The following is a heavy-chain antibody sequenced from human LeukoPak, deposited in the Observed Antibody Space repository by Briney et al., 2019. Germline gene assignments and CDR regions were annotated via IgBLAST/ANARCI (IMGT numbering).Heavy chain of an antibody. D-gene: IGHD6-19*01. Sequence: PGESLKISCKASGYTFTNYWIGWVRQMPGKGLEWMSAIYPGDSDTRYSPSFQGQVTISVDKSISTAYLHWSSLKASDTAMYYCARPLDAVAGTSSNSCGQGTLLTVSS. CDR3: ARPLDAVAGTSSNS. J-gene: IGHJ4*02. CDR2: IYPGDSDT. V-gene: IGHV5-51*03. CDR1: GYTFTNYW.